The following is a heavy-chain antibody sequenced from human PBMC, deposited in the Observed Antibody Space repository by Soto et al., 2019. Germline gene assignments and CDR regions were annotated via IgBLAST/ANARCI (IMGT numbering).Heavy chain of an antibody. CDR3: ARVGATKYYYYYYGMDV. V-gene: IGHV3-30-3*01. J-gene: IGHJ6*02. D-gene: IGHD1-26*01. Sequence: GWSLRLSCASSGFTFISYAMHWVRQAPGKGLEWVAVISYDGSNKYYADSVKGRFTISRDNSKNTLYLQMNSLRAEDTAVYYCARVGATKYYYYYYGMDVWGQGTTVTVSS. CDR2: ISYDGSNK. CDR1: GFTFISYA.